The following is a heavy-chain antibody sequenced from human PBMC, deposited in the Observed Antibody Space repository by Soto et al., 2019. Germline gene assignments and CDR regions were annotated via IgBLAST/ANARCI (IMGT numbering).Heavy chain of an antibody. J-gene: IGHJ4*02. CDR3: ARAPTSRLDY. CDR1: GFIFSDYA. CDR2: ISASGGNI. V-gene: IGHV3-23*01. Sequence: EVQLLESGGGLARPGGSLRLSCVASGFIFSDYAMTWIRQAPGKGLEWVATISASGGNIEYTDSLKGRFTISRDNSENTLYLQMTSLRSEDTAVYYCARAPTSRLDYWGQGTLVTVSS.